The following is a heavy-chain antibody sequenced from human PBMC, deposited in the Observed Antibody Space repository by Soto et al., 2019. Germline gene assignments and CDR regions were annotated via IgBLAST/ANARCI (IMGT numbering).Heavy chain of an antibody. CDR3: ATATATVGGAVDI. V-gene: IGHV3-23*01. D-gene: IGHD1-26*01. CDR2: ILVDGRT. CDR1: GFICSSYD. Sequence: GGSLRFSGAASGFICSSYDMSWVRQAPGKGLEGVYTILVDGRTFYVDSVKGRFTISRDSSQNTVYLQMNSLTAGDTALYYCATATATVGGAVDICGLGTMVTVSS. J-gene: IGHJ3*02.